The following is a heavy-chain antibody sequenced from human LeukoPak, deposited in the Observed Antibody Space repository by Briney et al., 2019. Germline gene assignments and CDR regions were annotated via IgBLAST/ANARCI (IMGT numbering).Heavy chain of an antibody. D-gene: IGHD3-22*01. V-gene: IGHV3-21*01. CDR2: ISSSSSYI. J-gene: IGHJ4*02. CDR1: GFTYSSYN. Sequence: PGGSLRLSCAASGFTYSSYNMNWVRQAPGKGLEWVSSISSSSSYIYYADSVKGRFTISRDNAKNSVYLQMNSLRAEDTAVFYCAFPLYDNTGRGDLDYWGQGTLLTVSS. CDR3: AFPLYDNTGRGDLDY.